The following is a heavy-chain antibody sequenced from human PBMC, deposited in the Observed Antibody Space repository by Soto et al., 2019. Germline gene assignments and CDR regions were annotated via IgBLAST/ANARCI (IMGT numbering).Heavy chain of an antibody. J-gene: IGHJ6*03. CDR2: TYYRSKWYN. Sequence: SQTLSLTCAISGDRVSSNSAAWKCIRQSPSRGLEWLGRTYYRSKWYNDYAVSVKSRITINPDTSKNQFSLQLNSVTPEDTAVYYCARGRITIVLLVSLPYSYSTDVCCTGPTLTLPS. V-gene: IGHV6-1*01. CDR1: GDRVSSNSAA. CDR3: ARGRITIVLLVSLPYSYSTDV. D-gene: IGHD3-3*01.